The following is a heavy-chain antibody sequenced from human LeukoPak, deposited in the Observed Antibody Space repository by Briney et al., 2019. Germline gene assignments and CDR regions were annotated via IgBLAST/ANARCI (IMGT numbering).Heavy chain of an antibody. CDR2: IYYSGST. V-gene: IGHV4-39*01. D-gene: IGHD1-26*01. CDR1: GGSIRSSSYY. CDR3: ARRSSGGWFDP. Sequence: PSETLSLTCTVSGGSIRSSSYYWGWIRQPPGKGLEWIGSIYYSGSTCYNPSLKSRVTISVDTSKNQFSLKLSSVTASDTAVYYCARRSSGGWFDPWGQGTLVTVSS. J-gene: IGHJ5*02.